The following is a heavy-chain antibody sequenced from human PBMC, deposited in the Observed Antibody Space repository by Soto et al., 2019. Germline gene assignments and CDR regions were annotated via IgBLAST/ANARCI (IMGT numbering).Heavy chain of an antibody. Sequence: QITLKESGPTLVKPTQTLTLTCTLSGYSVSTTGVGVGWIRQPPGKALEWLALIFWDDDKRYCPSIKSRITITKDISKSQVVLTMANMDPADTAAYFCTQRIHYDRVTDWGHFDPWGQGILVTISS. CDR2: IFWDDDK. J-gene: IGHJ5*02. CDR3: TQRIHYDRVTDWGHFDP. V-gene: IGHV2-5*02. CDR1: GYSVSTTGVG. D-gene: IGHD2-21*02.